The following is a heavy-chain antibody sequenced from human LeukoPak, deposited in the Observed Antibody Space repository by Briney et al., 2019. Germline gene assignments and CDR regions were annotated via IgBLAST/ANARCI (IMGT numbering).Heavy chain of an antibody. D-gene: IGHD5-24*01. CDR3: ATPDHSVEMATPDGYYYYGMDV. J-gene: IGHJ6*02. V-gene: IGHV3-66*01. CDR2: IYSGGST. CDR1: GFTVSSNY. Sequence: HPGGSLRLSCAASGFTVSSNYMSWVRQAPGKGLEWVSVIYSGGSTYYADSVKGRFTISRDNSKNTLYLQMNSLRAEDTAVYYCATPDHSVEMATPDGYYYYGMDVWGQGITVTVSS.